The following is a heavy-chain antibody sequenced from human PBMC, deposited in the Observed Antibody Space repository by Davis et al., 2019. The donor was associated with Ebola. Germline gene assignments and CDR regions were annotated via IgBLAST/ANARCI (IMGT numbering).Heavy chain of an antibody. Sequence: MPSETLSLTFTVSPFSFLHFYWSWVRQSPEKGLEWIGYIYRGGGTYYNPSLKSRVTISVDTSKNQFSLKLNSVTAADTAIYYCARSYIGFLDPWGQGTLVTVSS. V-gene: IGHV4-59*01. CDR3: ARSYIGFLDP. D-gene: IGHD1-1*01. CDR2: IYRGGGT. CDR1: PFSFLHFY. J-gene: IGHJ5*01.